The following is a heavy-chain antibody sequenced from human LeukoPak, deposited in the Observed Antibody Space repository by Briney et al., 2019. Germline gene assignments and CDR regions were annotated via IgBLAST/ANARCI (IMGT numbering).Heavy chain of an antibody. CDR1: GGSISSSSYY. CDR2: IYYSGST. D-gene: IGHD6-19*01. CDR3: AGGPCCSGWYVDY. J-gene: IGHJ4*02. Sequence: SETLSLTCTVSGGSISSSSYYWGWIRQSPGKGLEWIGNIYYSGSTYSNPSLRSRVTISVDTSKNQLSLKLTSVTAADTAVYYCAGGPCCSGWYVDYWGQGTLVAVSS. V-gene: IGHV4-39*07.